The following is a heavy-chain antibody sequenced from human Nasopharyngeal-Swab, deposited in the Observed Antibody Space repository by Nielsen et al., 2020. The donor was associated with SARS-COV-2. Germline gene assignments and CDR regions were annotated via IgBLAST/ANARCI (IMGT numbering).Heavy chain of an antibody. CDR1: GGSFSANY. CDR2: INHSGST. V-gene: IGHV4-34*01. D-gene: IGHD2-2*01. CDR3: ARDLSGVVPAPILGLGPYYYFYYMDV. Sequence: GSLRLSCAVSGGSFSANYWGWIRQPPGKGLEWIGEINHSGSTNYNPSLKSRVTISVDTSKSQFSLKLTSVTAADTSVYYCARDLSGVVPAPILGLGPYYYFYYMDVWGKGTTVTVSS. J-gene: IGHJ6*03.